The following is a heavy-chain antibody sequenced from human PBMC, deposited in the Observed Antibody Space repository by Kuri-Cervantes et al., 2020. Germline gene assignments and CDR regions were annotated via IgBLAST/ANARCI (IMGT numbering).Heavy chain of an antibody. CDR3: ARDGPKSSGGYEHTYYYYGMDV. CDR2: IVVGSGNT. V-gene: IGHV1-58*01. Sequence: SVKVSCKASGFTFTSSAVQWVRQARGQRLEWIGWIVVGSGNTNYAQKFQGRVTMTRDTSTSTVYMELSSLRSEDTAVYYCARDGPKSSGGYEHTYYYYGMDVWGQGTTVTVSS. J-gene: IGHJ6*02. D-gene: IGHD5-12*01. CDR1: GFTFTSSA.